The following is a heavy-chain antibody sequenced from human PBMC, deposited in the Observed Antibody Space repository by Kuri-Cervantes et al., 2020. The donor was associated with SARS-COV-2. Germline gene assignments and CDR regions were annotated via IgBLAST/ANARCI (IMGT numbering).Heavy chain of an antibody. CDR3: AKEADFWSGSDLDY. CDR1: GFTFSSYS. V-gene: IGHV3-48*01. CDR2: ISSSSSTI. Sequence: GGSLRLSCAASGFTFSSYSMNWVRQAPGKGPEWVSYISSSSSTIYYADSVKGRFTIPRDNSKNTLYLQMNSLRAEDTAVYYCAKEADFWSGSDLDYWGQGTLVTVSS. D-gene: IGHD3-3*01. J-gene: IGHJ4*02.